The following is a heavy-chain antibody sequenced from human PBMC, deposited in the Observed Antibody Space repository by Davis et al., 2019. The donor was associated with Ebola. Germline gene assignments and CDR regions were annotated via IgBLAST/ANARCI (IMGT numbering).Heavy chain of an antibody. J-gene: IGHJ6*02. Sequence: HSQTLSLTCAISGDSVSVNSGAWNWIRQSPSRGLEWLGRTYYNSKWYNDYAASVKSRITVNPDTSKNQFSLLLKSVTPEDTAIYYCARGWFRSGMDVWGQGTTITVSS. CDR3: ARGWFRSGMDV. CDR2: TYYNSKWYN. CDR1: GDSVSVNSGA. D-gene: IGHD6-19*01. V-gene: IGHV6-1*01.